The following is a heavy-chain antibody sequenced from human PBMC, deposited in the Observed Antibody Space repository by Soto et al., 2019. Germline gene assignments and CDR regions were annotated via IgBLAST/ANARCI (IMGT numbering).Heavy chain of an antibody. CDR2: INPNSGGT. J-gene: IGHJ6*02. D-gene: IGHD6-13*01. V-gene: IGHV1-2*04. Sequence: GASVKVSCKASGYTFTGYYMHWVRQAPGQGLEWMGWINPNSGGTNYAQKFQGWVTMTRDTSISTAYMELSRLRSDDTAVYYCAREPNRYMSSWDLGNGMDVWGQGTTVTVSS. CDR1: GYTFTGYY. CDR3: AREPNRYMSSWDLGNGMDV.